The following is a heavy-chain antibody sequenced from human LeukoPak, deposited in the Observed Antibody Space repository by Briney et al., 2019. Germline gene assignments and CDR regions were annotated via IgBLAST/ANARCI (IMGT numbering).Heavy chain of an antibody. CDR3: ARDHESGYYDSSGYFRNPVDY. CDR2: ISAYNGNT. Sequence: ASVKVSCKASGYTFTSYGISWVRQAPGQGLEWMGWISAYNGNTNYAQKLQGRVTMTTDTSTSTAYMELRSLRSDDTAVYYCARDHESGYYDSSGYFRNPVDYWGQGTLVTVSS. CDR1: GYTFTSYG. J-gene: IGHJ4*02. V-gene: IGHV1-18*01. D-gene: IGHD3-22*01.